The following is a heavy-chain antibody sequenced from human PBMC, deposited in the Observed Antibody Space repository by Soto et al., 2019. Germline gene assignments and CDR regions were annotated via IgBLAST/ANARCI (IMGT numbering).Heavy chain of an antibody. J-gene: IGHJ4*02. V-gene: IGHV4-30-2*01. CDR1: GGSISSGGYS. D-gene: IGHD5-18*01. Sequence: SETLSLTCAVSGGSISSGGYSWSWIRQPPGKGLEWIGYIYHSGSTYYNPSLKSRVTISVDRSKNQFSLKLSSVTAADTAVYYCARVLVDTAMVTFDYWGQGTLVTVSS. CDR2: IYHSGST. CDR3: ARVLVDTAMVTFDY.